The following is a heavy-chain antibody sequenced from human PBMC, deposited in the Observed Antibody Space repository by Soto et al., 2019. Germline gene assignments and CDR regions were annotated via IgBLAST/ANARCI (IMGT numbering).Heavy chain of an antibody. D-gene: IGHD6-13*01. J-gene: IGHJ5*01. CDR1: GFTFSNYA. Sequence: GSLRLSCAASGFTFSNYAMSWVRQAPGKGLEWVSVISGGGDSKYYADSVKGRFTISRDNSKNTLHLQLNSLRVEDTAVYYCAKGGSSRCRWFDPWGQGTLVTVSS. CDR3: AKGGSSRCRWFDP. CDR2: ISGGGDSK. V-gene: IGHV3-23*01.